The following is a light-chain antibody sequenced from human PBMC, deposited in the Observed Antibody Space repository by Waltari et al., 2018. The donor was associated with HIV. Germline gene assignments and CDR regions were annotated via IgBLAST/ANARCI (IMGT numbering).Light chain of an antibody. Sequence: QYVLTQPPSVSAAPGQKVTISCSGSITNIGNHTVSWYKHLPGTAPKLRTYGDDSRYPVIPYRISASTSVTSATLAITGLQTGDESDYYCASWDSSLSVLFGGWTKLAVL. CDR2: GDD. CDR3: ASWDSSLSVL. V-gene: IGLV1-51*02. J-gene: IGLJ2*01. CDR1: ITNIGNHT.